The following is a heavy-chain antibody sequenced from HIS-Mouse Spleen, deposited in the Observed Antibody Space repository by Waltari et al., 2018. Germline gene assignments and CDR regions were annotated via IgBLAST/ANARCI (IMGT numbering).Heavy chain of an antibody. CDR1: GFTFSSYA. CDR2: ISYDGSNK. D-gene: IGHD6-13*01. V-gene: IGHV3-30-3*01. CDR3: ARAGYSSSWYDY. Sequence: QVQLVESGGGVVQPGRSLRLSCAASGFTFSSYAMHWVRQAPGKGLEWVAVISYDGSNKYYADSVKGRFTISRDNSKNTLYLQMNSLRAEDTAVYYCARAGYSSSWYDYWGQGTLSPSPQ. J-gene: IGHJ4*02.